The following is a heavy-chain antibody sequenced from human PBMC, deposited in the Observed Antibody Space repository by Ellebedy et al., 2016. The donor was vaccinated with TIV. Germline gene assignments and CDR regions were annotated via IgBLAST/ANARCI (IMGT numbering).Heavy chain of an antibody. Sequence: GESLKISCAASGFSFSAYWMTWVRQAPGKGLEWVANIKEDGGEIYDVDSVKGRFTISRDNAKNSLYLQMNGLRAEDTAVYYCARTYRSGSFEYWGQGTLVTVSS. CDR1: GFSFSAYW. D-gene: IGHD3-10*01. CDR3: ARTYRSGSFEY. V-gene: IGHV3-7*01. CDR2: IKEDGGEI. J-gene: IGHJ4*02.